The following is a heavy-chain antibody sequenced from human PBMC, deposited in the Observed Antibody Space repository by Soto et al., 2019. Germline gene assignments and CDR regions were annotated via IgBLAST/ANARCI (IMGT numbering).Heavy chain of an antibody. CDR2: INGGNGNT. V-gene: IGHV1-3*01. Sequence: QVQLVQSGAEVKKTGASVKVSCKASGYTFITYAIHWVRQAPGQRLEWMGWINGGNGNTKYSQKFQGRVTITRDTSASTAYMELSSLRSEDMAVYYCARDNGSGSYYPFDYWGQGTLVTVSS. CDR3: ARDNGSGSYYPFDY. J-gene: IGHJ4*02. CDR1: GYTFITYA. D-gene: IGHD3-10*01.